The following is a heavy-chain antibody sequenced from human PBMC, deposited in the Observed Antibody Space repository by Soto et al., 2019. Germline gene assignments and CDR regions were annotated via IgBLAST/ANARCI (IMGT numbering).Heavy chain of an antibody. CDR2: IIPILGIA. CDR3: ARGRRSGWTSEFDY. CDR1: GGTFSSYT. D-gene: IGHD6-19*01. J-gene: IGHJ4*02. V-gene: IGHV1-69*02. Sequence: SVKVSCKASGGTFSSYTISWVRQAPGQGLEWMGRIIPILGIANYAQKFQGRVTITADKSTSTAYMELSSLRSEDTAVYYCARGRRSGWTSEFDYWGQGTLVTVSS.